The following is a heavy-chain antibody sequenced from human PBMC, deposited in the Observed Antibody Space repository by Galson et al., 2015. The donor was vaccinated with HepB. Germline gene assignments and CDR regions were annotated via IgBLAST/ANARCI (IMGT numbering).Heavy chain of an antibody. CDR1: GFSVSTSGMC. V-gene: IGHV2-70*01. D-gene: IGHD6-13*01. CDR2: IDWDDDK. CDR3: ARTRSSSWYSDY. J-gene: IGHJ4*02. Sequence: PALVKPTQTLTLTCTFSGFSVSTSGMCVSWIRQPPGKALEWLAHIDWDDDKYYSTSLKTRLTISKDASKNQVVLTTTNMDPADTATYYCARTRSSSWYSDYWGQGTLVTVSS.